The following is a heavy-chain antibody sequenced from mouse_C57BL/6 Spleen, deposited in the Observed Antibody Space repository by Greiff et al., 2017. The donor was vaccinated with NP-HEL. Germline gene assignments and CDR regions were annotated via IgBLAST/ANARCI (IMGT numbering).Heavy chain of an antibody. D-gene: IGHD2-3*01. CDR2: INPYNGDT. J-gene: IGHJ1*03. CDR1: GYSFTGYF. CDR3: ARSDYDGYFWYFDG. V-gene: IGHV1-20*01. Sequence: VQLQQSGPELVKPGDSVKISCKASGYSFTGYFMNWVMQSHGKSLEWIGRINPYNGDTFYNQKFKGKATLTVDKSSSTAHMELRSLTSEDSAVYYCARSDYDGYFWYFDGWGKGTTVNVS.